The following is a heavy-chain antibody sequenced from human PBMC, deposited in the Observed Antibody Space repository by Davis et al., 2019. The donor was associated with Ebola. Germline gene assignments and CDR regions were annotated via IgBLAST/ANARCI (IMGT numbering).Heavy chain of an antibody. CDR1: GFTVSTNY. J-gene: IGHJ4*02. CDR3: AKDSYVGASIPGFDY. D-gene: IGHD1-26*01. CDR2: ISGSGGST. V-gene: IGHV3-23*01. Sequence: GESLKISRAASGFTVSTNYMSWVRQAPGKGLEWVSAISGSGGSTYYADSVKGRFTISRDNSGNTLFLQMNSLRAEDTAVYYCAKDSYVGASIPGFDYWGQGTLVTVSS.